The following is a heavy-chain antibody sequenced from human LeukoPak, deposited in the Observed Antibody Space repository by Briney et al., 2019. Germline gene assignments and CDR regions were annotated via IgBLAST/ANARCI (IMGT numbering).Heavy chain of an antibody. Sequence: SETLSLTCTVSGGSISSYYWSWIRQPPGKGLEWIGYIYYSGSTNYNPSLKSRVTISVDTSKNQFSLKLSPVTAADTAVYYCARDIAVAGNYFDYWGQGTLVTVSS. V-gene: IGHV4-59*01. CDR3: ARDIAVAGNYFDY. CDR1: GGSISSYY. J-gene: IGHJ4*02. CDR2: IYYSGST. D-gene: IGHD6-19*01.